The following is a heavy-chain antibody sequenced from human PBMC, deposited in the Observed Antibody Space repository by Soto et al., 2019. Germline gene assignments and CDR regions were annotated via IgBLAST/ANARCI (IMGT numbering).Heavy chain of an antibody. Sequence: PGAALRSSCVASGFTFNIYWMHWVRQAPGKGLEWVSRIDNDGSATTYADSVKGRFTISRDNAKNTLFLQMNTLRVDDTAVYYCARDNWNSYWGQGTLVTVSS. CDR2: IDNDGSAT. CDR3: ARDNWNSY. CDR1: GFTFNIYW. J-gene: IGHJ4*02. D-gene: IGHD1-1*01. V-gene: IGHV3-74*01.